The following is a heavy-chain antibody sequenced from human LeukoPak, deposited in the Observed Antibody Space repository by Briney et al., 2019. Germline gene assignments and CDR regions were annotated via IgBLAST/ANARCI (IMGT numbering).Heavy chain of an antibody. CDR2: ISGGGDAT. Sequence: GGSLRLSCAASDFSFITYAMSWVRQAPGKGLEWVSTISGGGDATYYADSVKGRFIISRDNSKNTVYLQMNSLSAEDAAVYYCVKDDGWVQYANWGQGTLVTVSS. CDR3: VKDDGWVQYAN. J-gene: IGHJ4*02. V-gene: IGHV3-23*01. CDR1: DFSFITYA. D-gene: IGHD5-24*01.